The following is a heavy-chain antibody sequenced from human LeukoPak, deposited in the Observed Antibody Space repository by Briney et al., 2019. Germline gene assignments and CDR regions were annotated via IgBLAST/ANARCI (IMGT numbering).Heavy chain of an antibody. J-gene: IGHJ5*02. Sequence: ASVKVSCKASGFSFTSYDINWVRQAPGQGLEWMGWMNPIKGSTGYARKFRGRVTMTRDTSTSPAYMELWSLTSEDTAVYYCVRDGEGVAISVNFWFDPWGQGTLVTVSS. CDR3: VRDGEGVAISVNFWFDP. D-gene: IGHD3-10*01. CDR2: MNPIKGST. CDR1: GFSFTSYD. V-gene: IGHV1-8*02.